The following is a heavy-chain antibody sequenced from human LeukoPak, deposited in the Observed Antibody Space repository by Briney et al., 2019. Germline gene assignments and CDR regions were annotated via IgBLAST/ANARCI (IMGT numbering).Heavy chain of an antibody. CDR1: GYTLTELS. D-gene: IGHD1-1*01. V-gene: IGHV1-24*01. CDR3: ATDGPSVHLERNDAFDI. Sequence: ASVKVSCKVSGYTLTELSMHWVRQAPGKGLEGMGGFDPEDGETIYAQKFQGRVTMTEDTSTDTAYMELSSLRSEDTAVYYCATDGPSVHLERNDAFDIWGQGTMVTVSS. CDR2: FDPEDGET. J-gene: IGHJ3*02.